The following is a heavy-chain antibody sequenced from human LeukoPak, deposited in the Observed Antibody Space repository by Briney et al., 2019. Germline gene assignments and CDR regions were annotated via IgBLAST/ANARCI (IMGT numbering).Heavy chain of an antibody. CDR3: ARVFGGNSLDH. CDR2: IYKSGTT. D-gene: IGHD4-23*01. Sequence: PSETLSLTCTVSLGSINNYYWSWIRQPAGKGLEWIGRIYKSGTTYYSPSLQSRVTMSIDTSKNQFSLRLSAVTAADTAIYYRARVFGGNSLDHWGQGILVAVSP. V-gene: IGHV4-4*07. J-gene: IGHJ4*02. CDR1: LGSINNYY.